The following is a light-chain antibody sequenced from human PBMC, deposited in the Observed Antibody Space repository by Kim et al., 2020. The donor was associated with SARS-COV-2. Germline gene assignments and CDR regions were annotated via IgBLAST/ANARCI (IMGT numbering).Light chain of an antibody. CDR3: QQRSNWPPIT. CDR1: QSVSSY. CDR2: GAS. Sequence: EIVLTQSPATLSLSPGERATLSCRASQSVSSYLAWYQQKPGQAPRLLIYGASTRATGIPARFSGSGSGTDFTLTISSLEPEDFAVYYCQQRSNWPPITFGQGTRLDIK. V-gene: IGKV3-11*01. J-gene: IGKJ5*01.